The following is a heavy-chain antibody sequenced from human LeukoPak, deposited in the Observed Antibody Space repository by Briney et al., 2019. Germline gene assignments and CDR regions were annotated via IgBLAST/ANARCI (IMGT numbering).Heavy chain of an antibody. Sequence: ASVKVSCKASGYTFTSYDINWVRQATGQGLEWMGWMNPNSGNTGYAQKFQGRVTMTRNTSISTAYMELSSLRSEDTAVYYCARAPYYYDSSGSTRYYYMDVWGKGTTVTISS. V-gene: IGHV1-8*01. CDR3: ARAPYYYDSSGSTRYYYMDV. CDR2: MNPNSGNT. D-gene: IGHD3-22*01. J-gene: IGHJ6*03. CDR1: GYTFTSYD.